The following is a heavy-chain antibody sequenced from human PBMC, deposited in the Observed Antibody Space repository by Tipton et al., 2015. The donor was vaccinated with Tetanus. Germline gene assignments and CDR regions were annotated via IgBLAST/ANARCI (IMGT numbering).Heavy chain of an antibody. V-gene: IGHV3-21*01. J-gene: IGHJ2*01. Sequence: SLRLSCAASGFTFSRSWMNWVRQAPGKGLEWVSSIDITSSYKYYSDSVKGRFSISRDNAKNSLYLQMNSLRAEDTAVYFCARDRGGTRTYYYFDLWGRGTLVTVSS. CDR3: ARDRGGTRTYYYFDL. CDR1: GFTFSRSW. D-gene: IGHD3-16*01. CDR2: IDITSSYK.